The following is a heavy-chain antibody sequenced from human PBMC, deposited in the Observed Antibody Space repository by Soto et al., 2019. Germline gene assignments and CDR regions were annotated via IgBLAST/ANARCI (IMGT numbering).Heavy chain of an antibody. CDR2: IYYSGST. J-gene: IGHJ5*02. Sequence: PSETLSLTCTVSGGSISSGGYYWIWIRHHPGKGLEWIGYIYYSGSTYYNPSLKSRVTISVDTSKNQFSLKLSSVTAADTAVYYCARTSYCSSTSCPKGYWFDPWGQGTLVTVSS. D-gene: IGHD2-2*01. V-gene: IGHV4-31*03. CDR1: GGSISSGGYY. CDR3: ARTSYCSSTSCPKGYWFDP.